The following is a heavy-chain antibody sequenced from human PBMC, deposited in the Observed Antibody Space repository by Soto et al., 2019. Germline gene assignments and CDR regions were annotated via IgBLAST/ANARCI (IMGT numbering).Heavy chain of an antibody. CDR2: FDPEDGET. Sequence: EASVKVSCKVSGYTLTELSMHWVRQAPGKGLEWMGGFDPEDGETIYAQKFQGRVTITRDTSASTAYMELSSLRSEDTAVYYCARGHYSSSPYYYYYGMDVWGQGTTVTVSS. J-gene: IGHJ6*02. CDR1: GYTLTELS. D-gene: IGHD6-6*01. CDR3: ARGHYSSSPYYYYYGMDV. V-gene: IGHV1-24*01.